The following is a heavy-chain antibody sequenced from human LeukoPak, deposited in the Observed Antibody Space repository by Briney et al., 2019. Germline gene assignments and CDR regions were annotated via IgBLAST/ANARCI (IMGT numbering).Heavy chain of an antibody. CDR3: ARARDDYTSSDAFDI. Sequence: GGSLRLSCAASGFIFNTYALHWVRQAPGKGLEFVSAITSDGRSTYYANSVKGRFTVSRDNSKNTLYLQMGSLRSEDMAVYYCARARDDYTSSDAFDIWGQGTMVTVSS. V-gene: IGHV3-64*01. CDR1: GFIFNTYA. J-gene: IGHJ3*02. D-gene: IGHD6-6*01. CDR2: ITSDGRST.